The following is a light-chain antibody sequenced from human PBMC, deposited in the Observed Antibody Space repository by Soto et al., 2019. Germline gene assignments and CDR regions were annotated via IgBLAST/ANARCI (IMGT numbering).Light chain of an antibody. CDR3: SSYTSSSTWG. V-gene: IGLV2-14*03. CDR1: SSDLGVYKS. CDR2: DVS. J-gene: IGLJ3*02. Sequence: QSALTQPASVSGSPGQSITISCTGTSSDLGVYKSVSWYQQHPGKAPKLMIYDVSNRPSGVSNRCSGSKSGNTASLTISGRQAEDEADYYCSSYTSSSTWGFGGGTKVTVL.